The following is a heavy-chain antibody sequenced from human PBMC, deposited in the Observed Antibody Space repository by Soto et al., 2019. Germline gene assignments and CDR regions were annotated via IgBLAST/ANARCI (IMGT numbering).Heavy chain of an antibody. Sequence: QVQLVESGGGVVQPGRSLRLSCAASGFTFSSYAMHWVRQAPGKGLEWVAVISYDGSNKYYADSVKGRFTISRDNSKNTLYLQMNSLRTEDTAVYYCARDSSRSGGSGHYWGQGTLVTVSS. CDR3: ARDSSRSGGSGHY. V-gene: IGHV3-30-3*01. CDR2: ISYDGSNK. D-gene: IGHD3-10*01. CDR1: GFTFSSYA. J-gene: IGHJ4*02.